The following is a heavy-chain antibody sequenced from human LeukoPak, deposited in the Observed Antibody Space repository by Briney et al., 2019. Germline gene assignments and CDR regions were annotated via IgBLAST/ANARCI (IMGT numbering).Heavy chain of an antibody. D-gene: IGHD6-19*01. V-gene: IGHV3-30*03. CDR2: ISYDGSNK. CDR3: AGSVRYSSGCLDY. Sequence: GRSLRLSCAASGFTFSSYGMHWVRRAPGKGLEWVAVISYDGSNKYYADSVKGRFTISRDNSKNTLYLQMNSLRAEDTAVYYCAGSVRYSSGCLDYWGQGTLVTVSS. CDR1: GFTFSSYG. J-gene: IGHJ4*02.